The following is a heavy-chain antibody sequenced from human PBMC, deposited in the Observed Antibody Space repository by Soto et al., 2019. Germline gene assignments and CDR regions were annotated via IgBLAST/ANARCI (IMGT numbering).Heavy chain of an antibody. CDR1: GGSISSGGYY. CDR3: ARWELQWLVFDY. CDR2: IYYSGST. D-gene: IGHD6-19*01. V-gene: IGHV4-31*03. Sequence: QVQLQESGPGLVKPSQTLSLTCTVSGGSISSGGYYWSWIRQHPGKGLEWIGYIYYSGSTYYNPSLKCRVTISVDTSKNQCSLKLSSVTAADTAVYYCARWELQWLVFDYWGQGTLVTVSS. J-gene: IGHJ4*02.